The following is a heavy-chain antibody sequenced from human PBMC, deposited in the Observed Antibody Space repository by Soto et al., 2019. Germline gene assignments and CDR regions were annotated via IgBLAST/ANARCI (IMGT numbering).Heavy chain of an antibody. V-gene: IGHV1-2*02. J-gene: IGHJ3*02. CDR1: GYPVTAYY. D-gene: IGHD3-3*01. CDR2: INPATGAA. Sequence: QLHLVQSGAVVKKPGASVTVSCSASGYPVTAYYMHWVRQAPGRGLEWMGGINPATGAAKYTQTFQGRVTMTRDTSTSTVFMELSGLTSEDTAVFYCARGGGVGVAGSAAFGMWGQGTLVTVSS. CDR3: ARGGGVGVAGSAAFGM.